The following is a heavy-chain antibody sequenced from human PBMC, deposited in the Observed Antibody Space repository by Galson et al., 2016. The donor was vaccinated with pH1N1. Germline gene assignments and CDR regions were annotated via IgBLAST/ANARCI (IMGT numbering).Heavy chain of an antibody. D-gene: IGHD3-10*01. CDR2: IIAIYGTA. J-gene: IGHJ4*02. CDR1: GGTFNTDA. CDR3: ARGESRSERYFDY. V-gene: IGHV1-69*13. Sequence: SVKVSCKASGGTFNTDAISWVRQAPGQGLEWMGRIIAIYGTANYAQKLQGRVTLTADESTSTAYMELSSLRSDDTAVYYCARGESRSERYFDYWGQGTLVTVSS.